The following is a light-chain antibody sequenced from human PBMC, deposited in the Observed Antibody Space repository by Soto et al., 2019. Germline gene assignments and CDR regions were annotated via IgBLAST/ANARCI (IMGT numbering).Light chain of an antibody. V-gene: IGKV3-15*01. CDR2: GAS. CDR3: QHGYSTPLT. Sequence: EILMTQSPATLSVSPGERATLSCRASQSVGSNLAWYQQKPGQAPRLLIYGASTRATGIPARFSGSGSGTDFTLTISSLQPEDFATYFCQHGYSTPLTFGGGTKVDIK. CDR1: QSVGSN. J-gene: IGKJ4*01.